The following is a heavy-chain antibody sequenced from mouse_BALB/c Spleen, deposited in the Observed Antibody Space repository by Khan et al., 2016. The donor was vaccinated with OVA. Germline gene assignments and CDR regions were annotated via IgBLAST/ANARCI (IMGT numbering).Heavy chain of an antibody. CDR2: IWAGGSK. CDR1: GFSLTDYA. J-gene: IGHJ4*01. V-gene: IGHV2-6-5*01. CDR3: AKDPPYYGMDY. Sequence: QVQLKESGPGLVAPSQSLSITCTVSGFSLTDYAVSWIRQPPGKGLEWLGVIWAGGSKNYNSVLKSRMSISTDNSKSQVFLKVNSLQTDETSMYYCAKDPPYYGMDYWGQATSVTVSS.